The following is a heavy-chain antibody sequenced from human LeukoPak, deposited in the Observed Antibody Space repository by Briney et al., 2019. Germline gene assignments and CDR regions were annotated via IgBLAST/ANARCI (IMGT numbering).Heavy chain of an antibody. J-gene: IGHJ4*02. V-gene: IGHV3-48*04. D-gene: IGHD1-26*01. CDR2: ISSSSSTI. CDR1: GFTFSSYS. Sequence: GGSLRLSCAASGFTFSSYSMNWVRQAPGKGLEWVSYISSSSSTIYYADSVKGRFTVSRDNAKRSLYLQMNSLRADDTAVYYCAREFDGSASGAGYWGQGTLVTVSS. CDR3: AREFDGSASGAGY.